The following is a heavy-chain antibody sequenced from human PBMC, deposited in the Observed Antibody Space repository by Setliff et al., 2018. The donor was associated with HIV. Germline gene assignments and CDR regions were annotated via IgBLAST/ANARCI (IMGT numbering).Heavy chain of an antibody. CDR1: GFTFSSYT. CDR3: AKDRWGGKPYYFDY. CDR2: ISGSGGTT. D-gene: IGHD7-27*01. V-gene: IGHV3-23*01. Sequence: GGSLRLSCVVSGFTFSSYTMSWVRQAPGKGLEWVSAISGSGGTTYYADSVKGRFTISRDNSKNTLYLQMNSLRAEDTAVYYCAKDRWGGKPYYFDYWGQGTLVTVSS. J-gene: IGHJ4*02.